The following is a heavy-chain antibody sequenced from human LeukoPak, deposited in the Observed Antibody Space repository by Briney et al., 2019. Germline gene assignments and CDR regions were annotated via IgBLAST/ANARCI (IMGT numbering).Heavy chain of an antibody. V-gene: IGHV1-2*02. D-gene: IGHD7-27*01. CDR3: ARPTDWGGVLNYFDY. J-gene: IGHJ4*02. CDR2: INPNSGGT. CDR1: GYTFTGYY. Sequence: GASVKVSCKASGYTFTGYYMHWVRQAPGQGLEWMGWINPNSGGTNYAQKFQGRVTMTRDTSISTAYMELSRLRSDDTAVYYCARPTDWGGVLNYFDYWGQGTLVTVSS.